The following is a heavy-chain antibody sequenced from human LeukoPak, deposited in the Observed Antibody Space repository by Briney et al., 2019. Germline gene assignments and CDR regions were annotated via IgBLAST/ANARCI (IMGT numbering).Heavy chain of an antibody. CDR2: IYYSGST. D-gene: IGHD3-16*02. CDR1: GDSISGSRYY. J-gene: IGHJ5*02. CDR3: ARPLSVTFGGVIDPWFDP. V-gene: IGHV4-39*01. Sequence: SETLSLTCTVSGDSISGSRYYWAWIRQPPGKGLEWIGSIYYSGSTYYSPPLKSRVTISLDTSKNQFSLKLSSVTAADTAVYYCARPLSVTFGGVIDPWFDPWGQGTLVTVSS.